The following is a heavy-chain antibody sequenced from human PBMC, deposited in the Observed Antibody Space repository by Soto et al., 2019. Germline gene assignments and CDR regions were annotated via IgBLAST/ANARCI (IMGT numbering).Heavy chain of an antibody. J-gene: IGHJ4*02. CDR2: IIPIFGTT. Sequence: VQLVQSGAEVKKPGSSVKVSCKASGGTFSNYPFIWVRQAPGQGLDWMGGIIPIFGTTDYGQRFQGRVTITADESTNTAYMELSSLRSDDTAVYYCARGLYCGGGCDSHFVYWGQGTLVTVSS. CDR1: GGTFSNYP. D-gene: IGHD2-21*02. V-gene: IGHV1-69*01. CDR3: ARGLYCGGGCDSHFVY.